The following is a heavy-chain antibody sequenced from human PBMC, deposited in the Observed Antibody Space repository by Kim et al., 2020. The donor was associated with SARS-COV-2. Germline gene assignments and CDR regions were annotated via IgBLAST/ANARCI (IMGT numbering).Heavy chain of an antibody. D-gene: IGHD4-17*01. CDR3: SRSYGDPGYYYYGMDV. J-gene: IGHJ6*02. V-gene: IGHV1-3*01. Sequence: GSVNVSCKASGYTFTNYAMHWVRQAPGQRLEWMGWINDGNGNTKYSQKFEGRVTITRDTSARTAYMELSSLRSEDTAVYYCSRSYGDPGYYYYGMDVWGQGTTVTGSS. CDR1: GYTFTNYA. CDR2: INDGNGNT.